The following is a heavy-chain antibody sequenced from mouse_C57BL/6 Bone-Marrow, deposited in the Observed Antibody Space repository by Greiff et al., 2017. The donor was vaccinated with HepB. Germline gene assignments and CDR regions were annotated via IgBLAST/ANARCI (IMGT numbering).Heavy chain of an antibody. V-gene: IGHV5-9*01. Sequence: EVKLVESGGGLVKPGGSLKLSCAASGFTFSSYTMSWVRQTPEKRLEWVATISGGGGNTYYPDSVKGRFTISSDNAKTTLYLQMRRLRMEDAALYYGARPKMVDAMDYWGQGTSVTVSS. CDR2: ISGGGGNT. CDR3: ARPKMVDAMDY. CDR1: GFTFSSYT. J-gene: IGHJ4*01. D-gene: IGHD2-3*01.